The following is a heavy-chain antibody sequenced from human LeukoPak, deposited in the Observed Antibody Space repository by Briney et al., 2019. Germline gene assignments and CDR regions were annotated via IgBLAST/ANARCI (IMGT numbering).Heavy chain of an antibody. D-gene: IGHD3-22*01. Sequence: SETLSLTCTVSGGSITSYYWSWIRQPPGKGLEWLGYIYYIGSTNYKPSLENRVTISVDTSKNQFSLRLSSVTAADTAVYYCARLGGYSYYYDSSGYRLGELDYWGQGTLVTVSS. J-gene: IGHJ4*02. CDR3: ARLGGYSYYYDSSGYRLGELDY. CDR2: IYYIGST. CDR1: GGSITSYY. V-gene: IGHV4-59*01.